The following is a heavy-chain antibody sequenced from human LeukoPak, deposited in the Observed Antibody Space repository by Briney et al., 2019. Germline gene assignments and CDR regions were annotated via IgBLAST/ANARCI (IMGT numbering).Heavy chain of an antibody. CDR1: GGTFSSYA. CDR3: ARAGYCSSTSCSYPYYYYYMEV. V-gene: IGHV1-69*05. CDR2: IIPIFGTA. J-gene: IGHJ6*03. D-gene: IGHD2-2*01. Sequence: SVKVSCKASGGTFSSYAISWVRQAPGQGLEWMGGIIPIFGTANYAQKFQGRVTITTDESTSTAYMELSSLRSEDTAVYYCARAGYCSSTSCSYPYYYYYMEVWGKGTTVTVSS.